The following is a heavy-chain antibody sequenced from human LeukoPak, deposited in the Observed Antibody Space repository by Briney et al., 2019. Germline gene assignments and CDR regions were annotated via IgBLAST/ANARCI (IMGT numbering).Heavy chain of an antibody. J-gene: IGHJ4*02. CDR3: VRPDCSSASCYTPGY. V-gene: IGHV3-23*01. CDR2: ISGSGGST. Sequence: PGGSLRLSCAASGFTFSSYAMSWVRQAPGKGLEWVSAISGSGGSTYYADSVKGRFTISRDNAKNSLYLQMNSLRAEDTAVYYCVRPDCSSASCYTPGYWGQGTLVTVSS. D-gene: IGHD2-2*02. CDR1: GFTFSSYA.